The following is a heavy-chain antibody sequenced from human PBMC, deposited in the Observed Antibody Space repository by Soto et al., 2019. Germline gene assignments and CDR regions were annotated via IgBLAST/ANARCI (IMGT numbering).Heavy chain of an antibody. CDR2: INHSGST. V-gene: IGHV4-34*01. CDR3: ASMASGGNGKSHS. Sequence: QVQLQQWGAGLLKPSEILSLTCAVYGGSFSGYYWSWIRQPPGKGLEWIGEINHSGSTNYNPSLKSRVTRSVDTSKNQFSLKLSSVTAADTAVYYCASMASGGNGKSHSWGQGTLVTVSS. D-gene: IGHD3-10*01. J-gene: IGHJ4*02. CDR1: GGSFSGYY.